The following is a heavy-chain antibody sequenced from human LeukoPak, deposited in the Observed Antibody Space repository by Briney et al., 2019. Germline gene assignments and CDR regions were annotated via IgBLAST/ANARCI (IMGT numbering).Heavy chain of an antibody. J-gene: IGHJ6*03. CDR3: ARGTSFGAGHYYMDV. CDR1: GGTFSSYA. Sequence: SVKVSCKASGGTFSSYAISWVRQAPGQGLEWMGGIIPIFGTANYAQKFQGRVTITADESTSTAYMELSSLRSEDTAVYYCARGTSFGAGHYYMDVWGKGTTVTISS. CDR2: IIPIFGTA. D-gene: IGHD3-10*01. V-gene: IGHV1-69*13.